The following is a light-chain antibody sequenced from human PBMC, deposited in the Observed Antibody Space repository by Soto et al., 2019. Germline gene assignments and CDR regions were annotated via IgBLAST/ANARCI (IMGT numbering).Light chain of an antibody. V-gene: IGKV1-5*03. CDR3: QQYNSYSYT. Sequence: DIQMTQSPSTLSASVGDRVTITCRASQSISSWLAWYQQKPGKAPTLLIYKASSLESGVPSRFSGSGSGTEFTLTISSLQPDDFAPYYCQQYNSYSYTFGQGTKLEIK. CDR2: KAS. J-gene: IGKJ2*01. CDR1: QSISSW.